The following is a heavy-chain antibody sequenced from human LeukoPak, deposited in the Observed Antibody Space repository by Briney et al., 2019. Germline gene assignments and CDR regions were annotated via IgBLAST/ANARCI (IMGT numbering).Heavy chain of an antibody. CDR1: GYTFTGYY. Sequence: ASVKVPCKASGYTFTGYYMHWVRQAPGQGLEWMGWINPNSGGTNYAQKIQGRVTMTRDTSISTAYMELSRLRSDDTAVYYCASWSITIFDYYYMDVWGKGTTVTVSS. D-gene: IGHD3-3*01. CDR3: ASWSITIFDYYYMDV. J-gene: IGHJ6*03. CDR2: INPNSGGT. V-gene: IGHV1-2*02.